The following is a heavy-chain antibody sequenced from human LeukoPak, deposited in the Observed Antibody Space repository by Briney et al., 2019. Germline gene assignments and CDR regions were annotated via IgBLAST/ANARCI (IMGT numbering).Heavy chain of an antibody. Sequence: PLETLSLTCTVSGGSISNYWSCIRQPAGKGLDWIGGINDSGSTNYNPSLKSRVTISVDTSKNQFSLKLSSVTAADTAVYYCARRGSGCSSTSCYVRVKVKAHNWFDPWGQGTLVTVSS. CDR2: INDSGST. V-gene: IGHV4-34*01. CDR3: ARRGSGCSSTSCYVRVKVKAHNWFDP. CDR1: GGSISNY. D-gene: IGHD2-2*01. J-gene: IGHJ5*02.